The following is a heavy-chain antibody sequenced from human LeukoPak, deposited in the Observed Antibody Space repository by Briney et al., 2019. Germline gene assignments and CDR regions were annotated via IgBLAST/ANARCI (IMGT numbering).Heavy chain of an antibody. CDR2: FDPEDGET. D-gene: IGHD6-19*01. V-gene: IGHV1-24*01. CDR3: ATAIPAVAGTTKFDY. J-gene: IGHJ4*02. CDR1: GYTLTELS. Sequence: GASVKVSCKVSGYTLTELSMHWVRQAPGKGLEWMGGFDPEDGETIYAQKFQGRVTMTEDTSTDTAYMELSSLRSEDTAVYYCATAIPAVAGTTKFDYWGQGTLVTVSP.